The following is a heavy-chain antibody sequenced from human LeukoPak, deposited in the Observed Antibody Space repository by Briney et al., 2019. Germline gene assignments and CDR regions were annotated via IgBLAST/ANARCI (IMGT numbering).Heavy chain of an antibody. J-gene: IGHJ4*02. Sequence: SETLSLACTVSGGSISSYYWSWIRQPPGKGLEWIGYIYYSGSTNYNPSLKSRVTISVDTSKNQFSLKLSSVTAADTAVYYCASIVVVSGFFDYWGQGTLVTVSS. CDR3: ASIVVVSGFFDY. CDR2: IYYSGST. D-gene: IGHD3-22*01. V-gene: IGHV4-59*08. CDR1: GGSISSYY.